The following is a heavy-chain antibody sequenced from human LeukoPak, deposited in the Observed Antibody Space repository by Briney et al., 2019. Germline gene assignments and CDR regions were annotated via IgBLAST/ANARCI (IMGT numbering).Heavy chain of an antibody. CDR2: ISGSGGST. V-gene: IGHV3-23*01. J-gene: IGHJ4*02. CDR3: ASPGFVVVVAAQWAFDY. Sequence: PGGSLRLSCAASGFTFSSYAMSWVRQAPGKGLEWVSAISGSGGSTYNADSVKGRFTISRDNSKNTLCLQMNSLRAEDTAVYYCASPGFVVVVAAQWAFDYWGQGTLVTVSS. CDR1: GFTFSSYA. D-gene: IGHD2-15*01.